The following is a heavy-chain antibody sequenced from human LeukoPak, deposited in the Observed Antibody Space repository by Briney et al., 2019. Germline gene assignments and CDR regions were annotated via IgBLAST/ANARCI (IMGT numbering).Heavy chain of an antibody. CDR2: MYHTGTI. D-gene: IGHD1-26*01. CDR1: GYSLGSGFY. J-gene: IGHJ4*02. V-gene: IGHV4-38-2*01. Sequence: SETLSLTCAVSGYSLGSGFYCGWVRQPPGKGLEWIGNMYHTGTIYYNPSLRSRLTISEDTSKSHFSLTVDSVTAADTSVYYCATGRYSGSVDYWGQGILVTVSS. CDR3: ATGRYSGSVDY.